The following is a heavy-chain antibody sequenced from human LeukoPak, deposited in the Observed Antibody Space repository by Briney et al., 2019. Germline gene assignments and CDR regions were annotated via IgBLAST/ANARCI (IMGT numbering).Heavy chain of an antibody. CDR3: ARYDLWRGYLY. J-gene: IGHJ4*02. D-gene: IGHD3-3*01. CDR2: MNPNSGNT. CDR1: GYTFTTSD. Sequence: ASVKVSCKASGYTFTTSDINWVRQATGQGLQWMGWMNPNSGNTGYAQKFQGRVTLTRDTSISTAYMELSSLRSEDTAVYYCARYDLWRGYLYWGQGTLVTVSS. V-gene: IGHV1-8*01.